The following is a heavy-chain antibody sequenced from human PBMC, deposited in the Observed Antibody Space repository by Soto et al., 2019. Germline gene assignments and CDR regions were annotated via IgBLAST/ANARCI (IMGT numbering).Heavy chain of an antibody. D-gene: IGHD3-22*01. CDR2: IYYSGST. CDR1: GGSISSSKYY. J-gene: IGHJ4*02. V-gene: IGHV4-39*01. CDR3: ARHGRYYDIGDLTDY. Sequence: TSETLSLTCTVSGGSISSSKYYWGWIRQAPGKGLEWIGSIYYSGSTYYNPSLKSRVTISVDTSKNQFSLKLSSMTAADTAVYYCARHGRYYDIGDLTDYWGQGSMVTSPQ.